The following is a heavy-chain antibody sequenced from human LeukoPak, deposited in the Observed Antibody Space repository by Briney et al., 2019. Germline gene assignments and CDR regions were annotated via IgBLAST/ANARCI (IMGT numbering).Heavy chain of an antibody. CDR2: IYSGGST. CDR1: GFSVRSNY. J-gene: IGHJ4*02. D-gene: IGHD6-6*01. Sequence: GGPLRLSCAASGFSVRSNYMSWVRQAPGKGLEWVSVIYSGGSTYYADSVKGRFIISRDNSKNTVYLQMNSLGAEDTAVYYCARGRDGYSSSPIDYWGQGTLVTVSS. V-gene: IGHV3-53*01. CDR3: ARGRDGYSSSPIDY.